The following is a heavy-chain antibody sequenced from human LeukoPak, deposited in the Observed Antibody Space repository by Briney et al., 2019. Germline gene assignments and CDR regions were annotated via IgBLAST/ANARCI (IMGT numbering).Heavy chain of an antibody. J-gene: IGHJ4*02. V-gene: IGHV3-7*01. Sequence: PGGSLRLSCETSGFTFRIYGMHWVRQAPGKGLEWVANIKQDGSEKYYVDSVKGRFTISRDNAKNSLYLQMDSLRAEDTAVYYCARAGYTYGYGHWGQGALVTVSS. CDR3: ARAGYTYGYGH. CDR2: IKQDGSEK. D-gene: IGHD5-18*01. CDR1: GFTFRIYG.